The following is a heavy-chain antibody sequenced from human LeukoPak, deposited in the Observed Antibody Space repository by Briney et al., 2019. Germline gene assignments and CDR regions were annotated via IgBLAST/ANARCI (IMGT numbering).Heavy chain of an antibody. V-gene: IGHV1-69*01. Sequence: WASVKVSCKASGGTFSSYAISWVRQAPGQGLEWMGGIIPIFGTANYAQKFQGRVTITADESTSTAYMELSSLRSEDTAVYYCARPDFTMIGPGAFDIWGQGTMVTVSS. CDR3: ARPDFTMIGPGAFDI. CDR1: GGTFSSYA. CDR2: IIPIFGTA. J-gene: IGHJ3*02. D-gene: IGHD3-22*01.